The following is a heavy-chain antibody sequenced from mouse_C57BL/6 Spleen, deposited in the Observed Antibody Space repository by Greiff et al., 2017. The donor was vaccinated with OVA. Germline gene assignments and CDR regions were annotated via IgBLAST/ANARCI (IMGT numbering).Heavy chain of an antibody. J-gene: IGHJ2*01. Sequence: VQLQQSVAELVRPGASVKLSCTASGFNIKNTYMHWVKQRPEQGLEWIGRIDPANGNTKYAPKFQGKATITADPSSNTAYLQLSSLTSEDTSIYYCARGGDYDGGPFDYWGQGTTLTVSS. CDR2: IDPANGNT. V-gene: IGHV14-3*01. CDR3: ARGGDYDGGPFDY. CDR1: GFNIKNTY. D-gene: IGHD2-4*01.